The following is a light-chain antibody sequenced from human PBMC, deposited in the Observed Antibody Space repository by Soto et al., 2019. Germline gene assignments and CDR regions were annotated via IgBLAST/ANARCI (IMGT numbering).Light chain of an antibody. V-gene: IGKV3-15*01. CDR2: GAS. J-gene: IGKJ2*01. CDR1: HNVVNS. CDR3: QQYNNWYT. Sequence: EIVMTQSPATLSVSPGERVTLSCWASHNVVNSLAWYQQRPGQAPRLLIYGASTRATGIPAIFSGSGSGTEFTLTISNLQSEDFAIYFCQQYNNWYTFGQGTKLEIK.